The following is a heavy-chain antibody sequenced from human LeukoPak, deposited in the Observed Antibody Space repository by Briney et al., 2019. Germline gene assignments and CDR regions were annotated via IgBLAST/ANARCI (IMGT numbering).Heavy chain of an antibody. CDR3: AKPSKWELLRAAFDI. V-gene: IGHV3-20*04. CDR1: GFTFSDYW. D-gene: IGHD1-26*01. Sequence: GGSLRLSCAASGFTFSDYWMNWVRQAPGKGLEWVSGINWNGGSTGYADSVKGRFTISRDNAKNSLYLQMNSLRAEDTAVYYCAKPSKWELLRAAFDIWGQGTMVTVSS. CDR2: INWNGGST. J-gene: IGHJ3*02.